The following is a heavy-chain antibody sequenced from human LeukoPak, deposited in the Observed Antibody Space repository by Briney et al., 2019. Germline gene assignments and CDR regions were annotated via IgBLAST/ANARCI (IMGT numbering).Heavy chain of an antibody. D-gene: IGHD3-22*01. Sequence: SETLSLTCTASGGSISSYYWSWIRQPAGKGLEWIGRIYTSGSTNYNPSLKSRVTMSVDTPKNQFSLKLSSVTAADTAVYYCARGITFYDSRGLTPFDYWGQGTLVTVSS. CDR3: ARGITFYDSRGLTPFDY. CDR2: IYTSGST. J-gene: IGHJ4*02. V-gene: IGHV4-4*07. CDR1: GGSISSYY.